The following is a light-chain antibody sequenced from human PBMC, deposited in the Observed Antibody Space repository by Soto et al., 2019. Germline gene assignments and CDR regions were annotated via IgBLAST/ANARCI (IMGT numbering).Light chain of an antibody. V-gene: IGKV3D-15*01. CDR2: DIS. CDR3: QQYNDWPLT. CDR1: QSVSSN. J-gene: IGKJ4*01. Sequence: EIVMTQSPATLSLSPEERATLSCRASQSVSSNLAWYQQKPGQAPSLLIYDISARATGIPTRFSGSGSGTEFTLTISSLQSEDFAVYYCQQYNDWPLTFGGGTKV.